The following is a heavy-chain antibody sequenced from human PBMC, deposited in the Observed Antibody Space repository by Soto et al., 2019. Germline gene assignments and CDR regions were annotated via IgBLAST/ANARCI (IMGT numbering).Heavy chain of an antibody. D-gene: IGHD3-10*01. V-gene: IGHV4-39*01. Sequence: QLQLQESGPGLVRPSETLSLTCSVSGGSIRSGSYYWAWIRQPPGKGLEWIGTSSYSGTTYYNPSLKSRVTVSVELSKNYFSLRLNSVTAADTDVYYCGRRPLFGFAYGPFDYWGQGTLVTVSS. CDR2: SSYSGTT. J-gene: IGHJ4*02. CDR1: GGSIRSGSYY. CDR3: GRRPLFGFAYGPFDY.